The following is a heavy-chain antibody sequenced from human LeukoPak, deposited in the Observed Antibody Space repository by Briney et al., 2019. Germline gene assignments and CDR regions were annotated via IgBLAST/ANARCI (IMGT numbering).Heavy chain of an antibody. CDR3: AREIVSAVAGNFDY. D-gene: IGHD6-19*01. CDR2: ISNTDETR. V-gene: IGHV3-48*03. CDR1: GFNFRSYE. Sequence: GSLLLSCAASGFNFRSYEMNWVRQAPGKGLEWVSYISNTDETRTYADSVKGRFTISRDNAKNSLHLEMNSLRAEDTAVYYCAREIVSAVAGNFDYWGQGALVTVSS. J-gene: IGHJ4*02.